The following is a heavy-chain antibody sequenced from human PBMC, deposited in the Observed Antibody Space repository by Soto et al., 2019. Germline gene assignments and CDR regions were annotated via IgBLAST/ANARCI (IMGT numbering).Heavy chain of an antibody. CDR2: ISYDGSNK. Sequence: AGGSLRLSCAASGFTFSSYGMHWVRQAPGKGLEWVAVISYDGSNKYYADSVKGRFTISRDNSKNTLYLQMNSLRAEDTAVYYCAKVFYDSSGGTAYWGQGTLVTVSS. J-gene: IGHJ4*02. V-gene: IGHV3-30*18. CDR1: GFTFSSYG. CDR3: AKVFYDSSGGTAY. D-gene: IGHD3-22*01.